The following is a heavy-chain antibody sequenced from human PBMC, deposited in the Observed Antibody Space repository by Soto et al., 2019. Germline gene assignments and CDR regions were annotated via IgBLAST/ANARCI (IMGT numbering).Heavy chain of an antibody. CDR1: GGSISSYY. D-gene: IGHD4-17*01. V-gene: IGHV4-59*08. CDR3: ARRYGPGFHY. J-gene: IGHJ4*02. Sequence: QVQLQESGPGLVKPSETLSLTCTVSGGSISSYYWSWIRQPPGKGLEWIGYIYYSGSTNYNPSLKRRVTIPVDTSKNQCPPTLSSVPAADTAVYYCARRYGPGFHYWGQGTLVTVSS. CDR2: IYYSGST.